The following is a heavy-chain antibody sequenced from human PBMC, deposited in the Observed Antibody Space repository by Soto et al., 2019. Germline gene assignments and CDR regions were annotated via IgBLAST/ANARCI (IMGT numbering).Heavy chain of an antibody. V-gene: IGHV3-7*05. CDR1: GFTFSSYW. CDR2: IKQDGSDK. J-gene: IGHJ4*02. Sequence: EVQLVESGGGLVQPGGSLRLSCAASGFTFSSYWMSWVRQAPGKGLEWVANIKQDGSDKSYVDSVKGRFTISRDNAKNSLYLQMNRLTAEDTDIYYCAKVKSLAGQEWGQGTLVTVSS. D-gene: IGHD6-6*01. CDR3: AKVKSLAGQE.